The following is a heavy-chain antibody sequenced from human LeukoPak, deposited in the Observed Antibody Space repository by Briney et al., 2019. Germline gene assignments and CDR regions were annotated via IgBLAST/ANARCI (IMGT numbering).Heavy chain of an antibody. CDR3: NLRYFDSSYAFDI. CDR2: MSPKRGNT. D-gene: IGHD3-9*01. CDR1: GYTFTSYY. J-gene: IGHJ3*02. V-gene: IGHV1-8*01. Sequence: AAVKVSCKASGYTFTSYYINGVPQATGEGLECVGWMSPKRGNTGYAQKFQGRVTMTRNTSISTAYMELSSLRSEDTAVYYCNLRYFDSSYAFDIWGQGTMVTVSS.